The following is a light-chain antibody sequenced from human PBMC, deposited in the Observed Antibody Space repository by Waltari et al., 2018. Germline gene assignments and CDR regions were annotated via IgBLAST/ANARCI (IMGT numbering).Light chain of an antibody. CDR3: QTGGHGTWV. V-gene: IGLV4-69*01. Sequence: QLVLTQSPSASASLGASVKLPCTLSSGHSSNVVAWHQQQPEKGPRYLMKVNSDGSHSKGDDIPDRFSGSSSGAERYLTISSLQSEDEADYYCQTGGHGTWVFGGGTKLTVL. CDR2: VNSDGSH. CDR1: SGHSSNV. J-gene: IGLJ3*02.